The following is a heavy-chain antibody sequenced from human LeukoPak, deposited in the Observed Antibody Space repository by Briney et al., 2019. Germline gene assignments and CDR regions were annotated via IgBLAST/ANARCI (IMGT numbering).Heavy chain of an antibody. Sequence: AGGSLRLSCAASGFTFSSYAMSWVRQAPGKGLEWVSAISGSGGSTYYADSVKGRFTISRDNSKNTLYLQMNSLRAEDTAVYYCAKSYDSSGYNYYFDYWGQGTLVTVSS. CDR3: AKSYDSSGYNYYFDY. D-gene: IGHD3-22*01. CDR1: GFTFSSYA. J-gene: IGHJ4*02. V-gene: IGHV3-23*01. CDR2: ISGSGGST.